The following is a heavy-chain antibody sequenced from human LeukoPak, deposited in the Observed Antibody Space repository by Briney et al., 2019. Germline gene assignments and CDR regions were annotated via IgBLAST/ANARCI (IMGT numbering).Heavy chain of an antibody. J-gene: IGHJ6*03. Sequence: ASVKVSCKASGYTFTSYGISWVRQAPGQGLEWMGWISAYNGNTNYAQKLQGRVTMTRNTSISTAYMELSSLRSEDTAVYYCARGINYDYVWGSYRPYYYMDVWGKGTTVTISS. CDR3: ARGINYDYVWGSYRPYYYMDV. CDR1: GYTFTSYG. D-gene: IGHD3-16*02. CDR2: ISAYNGNT. V-gene: IGHV1-18*01.